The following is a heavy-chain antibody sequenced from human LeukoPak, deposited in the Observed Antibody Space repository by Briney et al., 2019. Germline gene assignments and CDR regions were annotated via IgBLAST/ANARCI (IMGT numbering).Heavy chain of an antibody. D-gene: IGHD6-13*01. CDR1: GFTVGSNY. J-gene: IGHJ4*02. CDR3: ARSVLATAGPDY. V-gene: IGHV3-66*01. CDR2: LYPGGYT. Sequence: GGSLRLSCAASGFTVGSNYMSWVRQAPGKGLEWVSVLYPGGYTYYADSVKGRFTISRDNSNNTLYLQMNSLRAEDTAVFYCARSVLATAGPDYWGQGTLVTVSS.